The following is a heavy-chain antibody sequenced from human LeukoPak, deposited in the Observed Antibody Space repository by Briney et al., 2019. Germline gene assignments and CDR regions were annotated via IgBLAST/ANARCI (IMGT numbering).Heavy chain of an antibody. V-gene: IGHV3-11*04. CDR1: GFTFSAYT. CDR2: ITNSDNTI. Sequence: GGSLRLFCATSGFTFSAYTMSWIRQAPGKGLEWLSYITNSDNTIYNADSVKGRFTISRDNAKNSLYLQMNSLRAEDTAVYYCARGRAAAGHFDLWGQGTLVTVSS. J-gene: IGHJ5*02. CDR3: ARGRAAAGHFDL. D-gene: IGHD6-13*01.